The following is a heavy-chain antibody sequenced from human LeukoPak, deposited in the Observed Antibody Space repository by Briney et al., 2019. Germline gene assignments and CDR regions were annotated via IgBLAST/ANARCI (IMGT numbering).Heavy chain of an antibody. V-gene: IGHV3-30*04. D-gene: IGHD6-19*01. CDR3: ARSSVVAGSLGY. J-gene: IGHJ4*02. CDR1: GFTFSSYA. CDR2: ISYDGSNK. Sequence: TGGSLRLSCAASGFTFSSYAMHWVRQAPGKGLEWVAVISYDGSNKYYANSVKGRFTISRDNSKNMLYLQMNSLRAEDTAVYYCARSSVVAGSLGYWGQGTLVTVSS.